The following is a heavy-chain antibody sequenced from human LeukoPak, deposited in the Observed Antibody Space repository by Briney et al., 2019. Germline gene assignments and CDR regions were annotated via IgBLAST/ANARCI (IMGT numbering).Heavy chain of an antibody. D-gene: IGHD6-13*01. J-gene: IGHJ2*01. CDR3: ARDRLGAAGTGYWYFDL. V-gene: IGHV1-46*01. Sequence: ASVKVSCKASGYTFTSYYMHWVRQAPGQGLEWMGIINPSGGSTSYAQKFQGRVTMTRDTSTSTVYMELSSLRSEDTAVYYCARDRLGAAGTGYWYFDLWGRGTLVTVSS. CDR2: INPSGGST. CDR1: GYTFTSYY.